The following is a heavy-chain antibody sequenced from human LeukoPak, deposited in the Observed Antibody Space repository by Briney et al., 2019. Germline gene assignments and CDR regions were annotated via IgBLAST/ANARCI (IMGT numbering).Heavy chain of an antibody. V-gene: IGHV3-23*01. CDR1: GLTFSDYA. CDR3: AKDYSDSRVGDVFLEY. D-gene: IGHD1-26*01. J-gene: IGHJ4*02. Sequence: PGGSLRLSCAASGLTFSDYAMSWVRQAPGKGLERVSGITSGFTAHYADSVKGRFTISRDNFRNTFHLQMNSLRAEDTAVYYCAKDYSDSRVGDVFLEYWGQGTLVTVSS. CDR2: ITSGFTA.